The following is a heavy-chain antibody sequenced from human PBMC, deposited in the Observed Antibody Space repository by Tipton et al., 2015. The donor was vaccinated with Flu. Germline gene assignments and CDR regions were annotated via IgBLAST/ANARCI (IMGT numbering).Heavy chain of an antibody. CDR1: GYTFVNFY. J-gene: IGHJ5*02. CDR2: INPDSGDT. CDR3: AREVGGYNYATGWLDP. D-gene: IGHD5-18*01. V-gene: IGHV1-2*02. Sequence: QLVQSGAEVKKPGASVKVSCKVFGYTFVNFYMHWVRQAPGQGLEWMGWINPDSGDTSYAPKFQGRVTMASDTSTSTVYMELSRLRSDDTAVYYCAREVGGYNYATGWLDPWGQGTLVTVSS.